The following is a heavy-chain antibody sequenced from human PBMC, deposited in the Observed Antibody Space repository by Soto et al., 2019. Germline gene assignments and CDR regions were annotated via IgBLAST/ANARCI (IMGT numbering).Heavy chain of an antibody. V-gene: IGHV3-30*18. J-gene: IGHJ4*02. CDR2: ISYDGSNK. CDR3: AKGGYSYDY. D-gene: IGHD5-18*01. Sequence: PGGSLRLSCAASGFTFRDYAMNWVRQAPGKGLEWVAVISYDGSNKYYADSVKGRFTISRDNSKNTLYLQMNSLRAEDTAVYYCAKGGYSYDYWGQGTLVTVSS. CDR1: GFTFRDYA.